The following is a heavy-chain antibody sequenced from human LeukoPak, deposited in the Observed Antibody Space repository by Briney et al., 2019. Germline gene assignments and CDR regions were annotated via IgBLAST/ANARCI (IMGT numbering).Heavy chain of an antibody. CDR1: GFTFSSYG. J-gene: IGHJ6*02. Sequence: GGSLRLSCATSGFTFSSYGMHWVRQAPGKGLEWVAVIWYDGSNKYYADSVKGRFTISRDNSKNTLYLQMNSLRAEDTAVYYCAREIIAAAVPRGMDVWGQGTTVTVSS. CDR2: IWYDGSNK. V-gene: IGHV3-33*01. D-gene: IGHD6-13*01. CDR3: AREIIAAAVPRGMDV.